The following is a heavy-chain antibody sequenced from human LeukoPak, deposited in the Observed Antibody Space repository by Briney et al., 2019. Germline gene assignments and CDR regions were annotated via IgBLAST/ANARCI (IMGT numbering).Heavy chain of an antibody. J-gene: IGHJ4*02. D-gene: IGHD3-10*01. CDR3: AREITMVRGVIKALGY. CDR2: ISGSGGST. CDR1: GFTFSSYA. Sequence: GGSLRLSCAASGFTFSSYAMHWVRQAPGKGLEWVSAISGSGGSTYYADSVKGRFTISRDNSKNTLYLQMNSLRSEDTAVYYCAREITMVRGVIKALGYWGQGTLVTVSS. V-gene: IGHV3-23*01.